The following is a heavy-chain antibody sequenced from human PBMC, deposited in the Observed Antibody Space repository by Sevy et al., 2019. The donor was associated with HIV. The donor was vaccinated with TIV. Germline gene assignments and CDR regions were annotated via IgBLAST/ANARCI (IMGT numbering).Heavy chain of an antibody. CDR3: AREDGSRQYFQY. CDR1: GFTFISFT. J-gene: IGHJ1*01. V-gene: IGHV3-48*04. D-gene: IGHD6-13*01. CDR2: ISNSGNII. Sequence: GGSLRLSCAASGFTFISFTMNWVRQAPGKGLEWVSYISNSGNIIYYEDSVKGRFTISRDNAKNSLYLQMNSLRAEDTAVYYCAREDGSRQYFQYWGQGTLVTVSS.